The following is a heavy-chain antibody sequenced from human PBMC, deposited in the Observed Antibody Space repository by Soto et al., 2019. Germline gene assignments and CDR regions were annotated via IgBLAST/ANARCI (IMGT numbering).Heavy chain of an antibody. CDR2: IYYSGTT. Sequence: SETLSLTCTVSGGSINSYYWSWIRQPPGRGLEWIGYIYYSGTTNYNPSLKSRVTISVDTSKNQFSLWLTSVTAADTAVYYCARHAPYCSDHSHCAYGMDVWGQGTTVT. V-gene: IGHV4-59*08. D-gene: IGHD2-15*01. CDR3: ARHAPYCSDHSHCAYGMDV. J-gene: IGHJ6*01. CDR1: GGSINSYY.